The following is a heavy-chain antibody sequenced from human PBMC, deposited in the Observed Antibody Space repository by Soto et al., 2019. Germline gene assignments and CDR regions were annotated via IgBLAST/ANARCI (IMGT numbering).Heavy chain of an antibody. Sequence: SVKVSCKASGGTFSSYAISWVRQAPGQGLEWMGGIIPIFGTANYAQKFQGRVTITADESTSTAYMELSSLRSEDTAVYYCATSDFWSGYYESDNYYYGMDVWGQGTTVTVSS. CDR2: IIPIFGTA. D-gene: IGHD3-3*01. V-gene: IGHV1-69*13. CDR3: ATSDFWSGYYESDNYYYGMDV. J-gene: IGHJ6*02. CDR1: GGTFSSYA.